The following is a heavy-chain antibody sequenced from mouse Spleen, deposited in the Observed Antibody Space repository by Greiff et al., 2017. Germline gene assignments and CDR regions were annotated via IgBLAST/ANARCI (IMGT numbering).Heavy chain of an antibody. CDR3: ARWGYDGRTRNYFDY. D-gene: IGHD2-1*01. V-gene: IGHV1-84*01. CDR1: GYTFTDYY. Sequence: LVESGPELVKPGASVKISCKASGYTFTDYYINWVKQRPGQGLEWIGWIYPGSGNTKYNEKFKGKATLTVDTSSSTAYMQLSSLTSEDSAVYYCARWGYDGRTRNYFDYWGQGTTLTVSS. CDR2: IYPGSGNT. J-gene: IGHJ2*01.